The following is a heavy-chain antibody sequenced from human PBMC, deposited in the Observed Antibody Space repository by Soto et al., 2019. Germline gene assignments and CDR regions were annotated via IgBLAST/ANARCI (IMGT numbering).Heavy chain of an antibody. V-gene: IGHV1-18*01. CDR2: ISAYNGNT. CDR3: ARVDTMIVGDIDAFDI. J-gene: IGHJ3*02. Sequence: QVQLAQSGAEVKKPGASVKVSCKASGYTFTSYGISWVRQSPGQGLEWMGWISAYNGNTNYAQKLQGRVTMTTDTSTSTAYMELRSLRSDDTAVYYCARVDTMIVGDIDAFDIWGQGTMVTVSS. D-gene: IGHD3-22*01. CDR1: GYTFTSYG.